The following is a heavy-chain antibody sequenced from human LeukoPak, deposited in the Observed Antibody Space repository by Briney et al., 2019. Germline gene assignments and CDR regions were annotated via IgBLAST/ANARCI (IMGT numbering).Heavy chain of an antibody. CDR1: GDSITSYY. Sequence: SETLSLICTVSGDSITSYYWTWIRQPPGKGLEWIGYMYHSGTTSNNPTLKSRVTISVDTSKNQFSLKVRSVTAADTAVYYCARGLGWGATIFDYWGQGALVTVSS. CDR2: MYHSGTT. J-gene: IGHJ4*02. D-gene: IGHD1-26*01. V-gene: IGHV4-59*01. CDR3: ARGLGWGATIFDY.